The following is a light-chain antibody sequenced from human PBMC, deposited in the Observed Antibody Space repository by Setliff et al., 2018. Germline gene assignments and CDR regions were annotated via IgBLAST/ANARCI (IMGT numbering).Light chain of an antibody. V-gene: IGLV2-14*03. CDR1: SSDVGGYNY. J-gene: IGLJ1*01. Sequence: QSALAQPASVSGSPGQSITISCTGTSSDVGGYNYVSWYQQHPGKAPKLMIYDVSNRPSGVSNRFSGSKSANTASLTISGLQAEDEADYYCSSYAGSSTLEVVGTGTKVTV. CDR3: SSYAGSSTLEV. CDR2: DVS.